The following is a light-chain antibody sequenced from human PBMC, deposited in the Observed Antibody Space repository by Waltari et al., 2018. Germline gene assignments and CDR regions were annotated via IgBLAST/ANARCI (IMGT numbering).Light chain of an antibody. CDR2: DVR. CDR1: SSDLGGFSF. Sequence: QSALTQPASVSGSPGQSITISCTRSSSDLGGFSFVSWYQQHPGKAPKLIIYDVRHRPSGVSNRFSGSKSGNTASLTISGLQPEDEADYYCSSYTYINPPFLFGTGTKVTLL. V-gene: IGLV2-14*03. CDR3: SSYTYINPPFL. J-gene: IGLJ1*01.